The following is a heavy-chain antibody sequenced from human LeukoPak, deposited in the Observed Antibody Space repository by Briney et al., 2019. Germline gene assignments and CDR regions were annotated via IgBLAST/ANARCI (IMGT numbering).Heavy chain of an antibody. D-gene: IGHD6-13*01. V-gene: IGHV4-59*01. CDR3: ARDKPRVVSSSWYGWFDP. CDR1: GGSISSYY. Sequence: SETLSLTCTVSGGSISSYYWSWIRQPPGKGLEWIGYIYYSGGTNYNPSLKSRVTISVDTSKNQFSLKLSSVTAADTAVYYCARDKPRVVSSSWYGWFDPWGQGTLVTVSS. CDR2: IYYSGGT. J-gene: IGHJ5*02.